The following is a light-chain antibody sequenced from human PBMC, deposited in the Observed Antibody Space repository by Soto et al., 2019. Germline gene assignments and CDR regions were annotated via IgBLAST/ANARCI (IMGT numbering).Light chain of an antibody. CDR1: QSVSSSY. J-gene: IGKJ4*01. CDR3: HQYRSSPLT. Sequence: EIVLTQSPGTLSLPSGERATLSCRASQSVSSSYLAWYQQKPGQAPRLLFYGASSRATGIPDRFSRSGSGTNLTLNISRLEPEDFEVYYCHQYRSSPLTFGGGTKVEIK. V-gene: IGKV3-20*01. CDR2: GAS.